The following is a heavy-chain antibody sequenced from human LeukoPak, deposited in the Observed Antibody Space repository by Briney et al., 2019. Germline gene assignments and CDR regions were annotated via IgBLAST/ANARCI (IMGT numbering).Heavy chain of an antibody. V-gene: IGHV4-59*12. CDR3: ARNAVTTRSVRYFDY. Sequence: SETLSLTCTVSGGSISSYYWSWIRQPPGKGLEWIGYIYYSGSTNYNPSLKSRVTISVDTSKNQFSLKLSSVTAADTAMYYCARNAVTTRSVRYFDYWGQGTLVTVSS. CDR1: GGSISSYY. CDR2: IYYSGST. D-gene: IGHD4-17*01. J-gene: IGHJ4*02.